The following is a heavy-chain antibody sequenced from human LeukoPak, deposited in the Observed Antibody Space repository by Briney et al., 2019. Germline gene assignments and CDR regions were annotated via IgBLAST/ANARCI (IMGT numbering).Heavy chain of an antibody. CDR1: GFTFSGSA. D-gene: IGHD6-13*01. CDR2: IRSKADSYTT. Sequence: GGSLKLSCAASGFTFSGSAMHWVRQASGKGLEWLGRIRSKADSYTTAYAASVKGRFIVSRDDSKNTAYLQMNSLKAEDTAVYYCRAAADLSDYWGQGTLVTVSS. CDR3: RAAADLSDY. J-gene: IGHJ4*02. V-gene: IGHV3-73*01.